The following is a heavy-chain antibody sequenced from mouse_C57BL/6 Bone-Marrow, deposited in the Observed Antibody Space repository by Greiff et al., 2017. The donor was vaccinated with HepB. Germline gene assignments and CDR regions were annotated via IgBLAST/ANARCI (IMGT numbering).Heavy chain of an antibody. V-gene: IGHV14-4*01. CDR2: IDPENGDT. CDR3: TTPVVAPGDY. CDR1: GFNIKDDY. Sequence: EVQRVESGAELVRPGASVKLSCTASGFNIKDDYMHWVKQRPEQGLEWIGWIDPENGDTEYASKFQGKATITADTSSNTAYLQLSSLTSEDTAVYYCTTPVVAPGDYWGQGTTLTVSS. J-gene: IGHJ2*01. D-gene: IGHD1-1*01.